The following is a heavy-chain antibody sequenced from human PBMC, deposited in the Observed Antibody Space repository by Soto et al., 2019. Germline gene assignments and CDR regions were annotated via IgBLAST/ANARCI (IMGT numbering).Heavy chain of an antibody. CDR2: IYWDDNK. CDR1: GFSLSTTGVG. Sequence: QITLKESGPTLVKPTQTLTLTCTFSGFSLSTTGVGVGWIRQPPGKALEWLTLIYWDDNKRHSPSLKSRLTHPQEHSKNPGGLTMTNIDPVDTATYYCVRQYSYDSSGSYYYWGQGTLVTVSS. V-gene: IGHV2-5*02. J-gene: IGHJ4*02. CDR3: VRQYSYDSSGSYYY. D-gene: IGHD3-22*01.